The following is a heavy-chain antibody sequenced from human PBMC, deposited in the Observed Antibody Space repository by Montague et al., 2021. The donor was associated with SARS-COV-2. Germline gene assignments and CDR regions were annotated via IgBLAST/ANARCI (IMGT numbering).Heavy chain of an antibody. CDR1: GGSLSGYY. V-gene: IGHV4-34*01. CDR3: ARGTTVTTFYYYYYGMDV. J-gene: IGHJ6*02. D-gene: IGHD4-17*01. Sequence: SETLSLTCAVYGGSLSGYYWSWIRQPPGEGLEWIGEINHSGSTNYNPSLKSRVTISVDTSKNQFSLKLSSVTAAGTAVYYCARGTTVTTFYYYYYGMDVWGQGTTVTVSS. CDR2: INHSGST.